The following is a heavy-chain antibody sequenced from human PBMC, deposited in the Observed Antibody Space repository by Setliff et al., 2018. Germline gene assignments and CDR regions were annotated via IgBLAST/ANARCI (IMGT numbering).Heavy chain of an antibody. D-gene: IGHD3-3*02. CDR3: ARDGLGAFSLRSMDV. CDR1: GGSISNYY. Sequence: SETLSLTCTVSGGSISNYYWSWIRQPPGKGLEWIGYIYDSGSTNYNPSLKSRVTISLDTSKNQFSLQLGSVTAADTAVYYCARDGLGAFSLRSMDVWGKGTTVTVSS. V-gene: IGHV4-59*01. J-gene: IGHJ6*04. CDR2: IYDSGST.